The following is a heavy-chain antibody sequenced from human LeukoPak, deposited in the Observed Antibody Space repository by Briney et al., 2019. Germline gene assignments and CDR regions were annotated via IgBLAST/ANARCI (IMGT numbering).Heavy chain of an antibody. CDR3: ARDLHEYSYGFNYYYYYYYMDV. V-gene: IGHV3-7*01. D-gene: IGHD5-18*01. J-gene: IGHJ6*03. CDR1: RFTFSTYG. CDR2: IKQDGSEK. Sequence: GGSLRLSCAASRFTFSTYGMSWVRQAPGKGLEWVANIKQDGSEKYYVDSVKGRFTISRDNAKNSLYLQMNSLRAEDTAVYYCARDLHEYSYGFNYYYYYYYMDVWGKGTTVTISS.